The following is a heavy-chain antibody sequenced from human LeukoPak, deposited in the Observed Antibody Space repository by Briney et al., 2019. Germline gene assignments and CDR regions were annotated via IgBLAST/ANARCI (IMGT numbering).Heavy chain of an antibody. CDR2: ISAYNGNT. D-gene: IGHD3-22*01. CDR1: GYTFTSYG. J-gene: IGHJ4*02. V-gene: IGHV1-18*01. Sequence: ASVKVSCKASGYTFTSYGISWVRQAPGQGLEWMGWISAYNGNTNYAQKLQGRVTMTTDTSTSTAYMELRSLRSDDTAVYYCARTSDHYYDSSGYFYWGQGTLVTASS. CDR3: ARTSDHYYDSSGYFY.